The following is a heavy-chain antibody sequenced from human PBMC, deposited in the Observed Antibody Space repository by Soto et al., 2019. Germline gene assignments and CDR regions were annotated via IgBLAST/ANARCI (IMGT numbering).Heavy chain of an antibody. CDR2: ISGSGSII. CDR1: GFTFSSYS. V-gene: IGHV3-48*01. D-gene: IGHD5-12*01. CDR3: SKDLWTDIEEPGSLDY. J-gene: IGHJ4*02. Sequence: GGSLRLSCAASGFTFSSYSMNWVRQAPGKGLEWISYISGSGSIIYYADSVKGRFTISRDNAKNSLYLQMDSLRAEDTALYHCSKDLWTDIEEPGSLDYWGQGTQVTVSS.